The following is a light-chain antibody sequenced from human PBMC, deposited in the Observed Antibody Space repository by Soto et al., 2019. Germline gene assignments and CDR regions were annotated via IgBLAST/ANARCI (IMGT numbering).Light chain of an antibody. CDR3: QRLSRYPRT. CDR2: YPS. V-gene: IGKV1-9*01. Sequence: DIQLTQSPSVLSASVGDKVTITCRASQALSNYLAWYQQKPGKAPDLLIYYPSTLQSGDPSGCSGSGSDTEVNLTIRALQAEDFGNYYCQRLSRYPRTVGGRNMVDIK. J-gene: IGKJ4*01. CDR1: QALSNY.